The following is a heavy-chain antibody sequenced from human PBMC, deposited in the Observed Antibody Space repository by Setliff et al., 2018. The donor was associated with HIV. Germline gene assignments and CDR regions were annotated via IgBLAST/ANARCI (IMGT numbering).Heavy chain of an antibody. J-gene: IGHJ3*02. D-gene: IGHD2-8*01. CDR3: ARGYCTNAVCSDAFDI. Sequence: GASVKVSCKASGYTFTGYYMHWVRQAPGQGLEWMGWISAYNGNTNYPQKFQGRVTMTTDTSTSTAYMELRSLRSDDTAVYYCARGYCTNAVCSDAFDIWGQGTMVTV. CDR1: GYTFTGYY. V-gene: IGHV1-18*04. CDR2: ISAYNGNT.